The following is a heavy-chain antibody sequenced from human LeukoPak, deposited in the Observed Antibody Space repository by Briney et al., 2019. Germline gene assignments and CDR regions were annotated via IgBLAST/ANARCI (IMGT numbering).Heavy chain of an antibody. Sequence: GESLKISCKGSGYSFTSYWIGWVRQMPGKGLEWMGIIYPGDSDTRYSPSFQGQVTISADKSISTAYLQWSSLKASDTAMYYCARAGYDFWSGYEGDYFDYWDQGTLVTVSS. D-gene: IGHD3-3*01. CDR3: ARAGYDFWSGYEGDYFDY. V-gene: IGHV5-51*01. J-gene: IGHJ4*02. CDR2: IYPGDSDT. CDR1: GYSFTSYW.